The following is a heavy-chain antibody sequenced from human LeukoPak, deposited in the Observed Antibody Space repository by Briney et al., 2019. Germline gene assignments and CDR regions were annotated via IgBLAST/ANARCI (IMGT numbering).Heavy chain of an antibody. CDR1: GGSISSGGYY. CDR3: ARSGGVRGHYFDY. D-gene: IGHD3-10*01. V-gene: IGHV4-30-2*01. J-gene: IGHJ4*02. Sequence: PSQTLSLTCTVSGGSISSGGYYWSWIRQPPGKGLEWIGYIYHSGSTYYNPSLKSRVTISVDRSKNQFSLKLSSVTAADTAVYYCARSGGVRGHYFDYWGQGTLVTVSS. CDR2: IYHSGST.